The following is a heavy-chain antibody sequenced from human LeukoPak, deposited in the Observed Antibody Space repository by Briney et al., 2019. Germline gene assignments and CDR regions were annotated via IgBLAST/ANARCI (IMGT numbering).Heavy chain of an antibody. CDR1: GFTFSNYA. V-gene: IGHV3-30-3*01. CDR3: AGADRISMVRGVDY. CDR2: RSYDVNNK. J-gene: IGHJ4*02. D-gene: IGHD3-10*01. Sequence: PGGSLRLSCAASGFTFSNYAMHWVRQAPGKGLEWVAVRSYDVNNKYYADSVKGRFTISRDNSKNTLYLQMNSLRAEDTAVYYCAGADRISMVRGVDYWGQGTLVTVSS.